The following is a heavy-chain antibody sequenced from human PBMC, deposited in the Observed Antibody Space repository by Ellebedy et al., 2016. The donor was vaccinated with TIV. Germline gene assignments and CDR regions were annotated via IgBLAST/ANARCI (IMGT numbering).Heavy chain of an antibody. J-gene: IGHJ4*02. V-gene: IGHV3-23*01. D-gene: IGHD5-24*01. Sequence: GESLKISCAASGFTFSSYAMSWVRQAPGKGLEWVSAISGSGGSTYYADSVKGRFTISRDNSKNTLYLQMNSLRAEDTAVYYCAKAGRDGYNDFDYWGQGTLVTVSS. CDR1: GFTFSSYA. CDR2: ISGSGGST. CDR3: AKAGRDGYNDFDY.